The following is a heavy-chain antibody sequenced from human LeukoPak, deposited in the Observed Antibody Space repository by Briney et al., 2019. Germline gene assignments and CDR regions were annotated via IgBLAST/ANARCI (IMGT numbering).Heavy chain of an antibody. D-gene: IGHD6-13*01. CDR2: INPNSGGT. CDR1: GYTFTSNY. V-gene: IGHV1-2*02. J-gene: IGHJ4*02. Sequence: ASVKVSCKAFGYTFTSNYMHWVRQAPGQGLEWMGWINPNSGGTNYAQKFQGRVTMTRDTSISTAYMELSRLRSDDTAVYYCARGRYSSSWYVRYFDYWGQGTLVTVSS. CDR3: ARGRYSSSWYVRYFDY.